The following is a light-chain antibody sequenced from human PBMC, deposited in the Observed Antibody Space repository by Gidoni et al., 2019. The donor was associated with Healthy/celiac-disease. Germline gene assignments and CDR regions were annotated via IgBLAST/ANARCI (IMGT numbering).Light chain of an antibody. V-gene: IGKV3-11*01. CDR2: DAS. CDR3: QQRSNWPPWT. Sequence: EIVLTHSPATLSLSPGERATLSCRPSRSFSSYLAWYQQKPGQAPRRLIYDASNRATGIPARCSGSGSGTDFTLTISSLEPEDFAVYYCQQRSNWPPWTFGQGTKVEIK. J-gene: IGKJ1*01. CDR1: RSFSSY.